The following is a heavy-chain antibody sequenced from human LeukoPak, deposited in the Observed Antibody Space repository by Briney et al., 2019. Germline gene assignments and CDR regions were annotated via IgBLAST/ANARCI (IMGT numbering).Heavy chain of an antibody. V-gene: IGHV3-33*06. Sequence: GGSLRLSCAASGFTFSSYGMHWVRQAPGKGLEWVAVIWYDGSNKYYADSVKGRFTISRDNSNNTLFVQMNSLRAEDTAVYYCAKSRSGSANWALQIFDNWGQGALVTVSS. CDR1: GFTFSSYG. D-gene: IGHD1-1*01. CDR3: AKSRSGSANWALQIFDN. J-gene: IGHJ4*02. CDR2: IWYDGSNK.